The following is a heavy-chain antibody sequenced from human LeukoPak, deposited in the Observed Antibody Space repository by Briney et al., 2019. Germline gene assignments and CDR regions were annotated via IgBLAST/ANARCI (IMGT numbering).Heavy chain of an antibody. Sequence: ASVTDSCTASGYTFTGYYIHWVRQAPGQGLEWMGRINPNNGDTNYAQKFPGRVTLTRDTSIGTAYMELSSLRSDDTAMYYCVREITRATTYFDSWGQGTLVTVSS. D-gene: IGHD1-26*01. J-gene: IGHJ4*02. CDR2: INPNNGDT. CDR1: GYTFTGYY. V-gene: IGHV1-2*06. CDR3: VREITRATTYFDS.